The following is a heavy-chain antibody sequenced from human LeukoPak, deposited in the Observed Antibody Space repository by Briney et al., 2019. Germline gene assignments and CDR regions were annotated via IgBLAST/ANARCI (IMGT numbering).Heavy chain of an antibody. CDR3: ARDPLRWLQNNYYYYYIDV. J-gene: IGHJ6*03. CDR2: ISSTRRTI. D-gene: IGHD5-24*01. Sequence: PGGSLRLSCAASGFSFSNFGMNWVRQAPGKGLEWVSYISSTRRTIYYADSVKGRFTLSRDNAKNSVYLQMNSLREEDTAVYFCARDPLRWLQNNYYYYYIDVWGKGTTVTVSS. CDR1: GFSFSNFG. V-gene: IGHV3-48*02.